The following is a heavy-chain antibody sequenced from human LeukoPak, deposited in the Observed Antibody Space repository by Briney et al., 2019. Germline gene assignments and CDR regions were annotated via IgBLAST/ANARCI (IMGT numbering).Heavy chain of an antibody. J-gene: IGHJ6*03. Sequence: GGSLRLSCAASGFTFSSYGMHWVRQAPGKGLEWVAVISYDGSNKYYADSVKGRFTISRDNSKNTLYLQMNSLRAEDTAVYYCARDNQEPTYYYYYMDVWGKGTTVTVSS. CDR1: GFTFSSYG. CDR2: ISYDGSNK. D-gene: IGHD1-14*01. CDR3: ARDNQEPTYYYYYMDV. V-gene: IGHV3-30*19.